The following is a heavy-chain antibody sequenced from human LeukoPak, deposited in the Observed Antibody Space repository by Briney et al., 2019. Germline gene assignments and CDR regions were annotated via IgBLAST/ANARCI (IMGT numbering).Heavy chain of an antibody. CDR1: GLTFRSYA. V-gene: IGHV3-30*04. CDR2: ISYDGSNK. CDR3: AREPIYCSSTSCYYYYGMDV. D-gene: IGHD2-2*01. J-gene: IGHJ6*02. Sequence: PGGSLRLSCGASGLTFRSYAMPWVRKAPGKGLKWVGVISYDGSNKYYADSVKGRFPISRANSTNTPYLQMNSRRAGDPAVYYCAREPIYCSSTSCYYYYGMDVWGQGTTVTGSS.